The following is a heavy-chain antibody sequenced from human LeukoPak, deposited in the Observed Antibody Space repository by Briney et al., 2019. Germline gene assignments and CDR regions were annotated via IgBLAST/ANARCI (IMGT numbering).Heavy chain of an antibody. CDR1: GYTFTSYD. CDR3: ARGYYYDSFSGNWFDP. V-gene: IGHV1-8*01. J-gene: IGHJ5*02. D-gene: IGHD3-22*01. CDR2: MNPISGNT. Sequence: ASVKVSCKASGYTFTSYDINWVRQATGQGLEWMGWMNPISGNTDYAQKFQGRVTMTRNTSISTAYMELSSLRSEDTAVYYCARGYYYDSFSGNWFDPWGQGTLVTVSS.